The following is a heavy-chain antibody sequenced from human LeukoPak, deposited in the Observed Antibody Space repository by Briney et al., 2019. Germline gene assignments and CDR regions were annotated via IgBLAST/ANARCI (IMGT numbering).Heavy chain of an antibody. CDR1: GFTFDEYS. V-gene: IGHV3-9*01. D-gene: IGHD6-13*01. Sequence: TGGSLRLSCAASGFTFDEYSMHWVRQAPGKCLEWVSGMSWNSGSIVYADSVKGRFTIARENAKNSLYLQMTSLRAEDTALYYCAKDTQWGDSRSWASFDYWGQGTLVTVSS. CDR3: AKDTQWGDSRSWASFDY. CDR2: MSWNSGSI. J-gene: IGHJ4*02.